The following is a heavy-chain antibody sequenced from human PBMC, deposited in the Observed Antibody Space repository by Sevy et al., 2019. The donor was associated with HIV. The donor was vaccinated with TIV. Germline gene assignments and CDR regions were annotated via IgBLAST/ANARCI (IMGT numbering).Heavy chain of an antibody. J-gene: IGHJ4*02. CDR1: GFSFSTYW. CDR2: IKQDESEK. Sequence: GGSLRLSCAASGFSFSTYWMHWVRQAPGKGLEWVANIKQDESEKYCVASLKGRFTISRDNAKNSVYLEMNSLRPEDTAIYYCAKGNRGSFDYWGQGTLVTVSS. CDR3: AKGNRGSFDY. D-gene: IGHD3-10*01. V-gene: IGHV3-7*01.